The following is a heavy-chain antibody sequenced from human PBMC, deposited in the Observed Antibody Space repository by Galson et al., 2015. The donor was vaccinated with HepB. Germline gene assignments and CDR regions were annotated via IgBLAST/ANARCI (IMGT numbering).Heavy chain of an antibody. Sequence: SLRLSCAASGFTFSSYAMSWVRQAPGKGLEWVSAISGSGGSTYYADSVKGRFTISRDNSKNTLYLQMNSLRAEDTAVYYCAKDHEDIVVVPAASLGYFQHWGQGTLVTVSS. D-gene: IGHD2-2*01. CDR2: ISGSGGST. V-gene: IGHV3-23*01. CDR3: AKDHEDIVVVPAASLGYFQH. CDR1: GFTFSSYA. J-gene: IGHJ1*01.